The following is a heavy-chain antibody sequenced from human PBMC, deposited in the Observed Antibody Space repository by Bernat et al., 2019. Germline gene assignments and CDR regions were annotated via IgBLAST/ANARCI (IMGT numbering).Heavy chain of an antibody. Sequence: EVQLVQSGAEVKKPGESLKISCKGSGYSFTSYWIGWVRQMPGKGLEWMGIIYPGDSDTRYSPSFQGQVTISADKSISTAYLQWSSLKASDTAMYYCARLAYCGGDCYSPGSAHFDYWGQGTLVTVSS. CDR2: IYPGDSDT. V-gene: IGHV5-51*01. D-gene: IGHD2-21*02. CDR3: ARLAYCGGDCYSPGSAHFDY. J-gene: IGHJ4*02. CDR1: GYSFTSYW.